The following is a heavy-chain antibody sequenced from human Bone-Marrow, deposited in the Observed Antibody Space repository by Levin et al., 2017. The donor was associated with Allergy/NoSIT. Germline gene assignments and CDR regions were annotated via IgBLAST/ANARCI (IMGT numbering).Heavy chain of an antibody. J-gene: IGHJ4*02. CDR3: SRSISGDYLDY. CDR1: GYTFTNYG. D-gene: IGHD3-3*01. CDR2: INPYNGNT. V-gene: IGHV1-18*01. Sequence: GESLKISCKASGYTFTNYGITWVRQAPGQGLAWMGWINPYNGNTNYAQKLQGRVTMTTDTSTGTAYMDLRSLRSDDTAVYYCSRSISGDYLDYWGQGTLVTVSS.